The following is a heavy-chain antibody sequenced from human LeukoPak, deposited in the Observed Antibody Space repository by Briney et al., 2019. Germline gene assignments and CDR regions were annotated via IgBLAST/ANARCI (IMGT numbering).Heavy chain of an antibody. V-gene: IGHV1-69*13. CDR1: GGTFSSYA. Sequence: ASVKVSCKASGGTFSSYAISWVRQASGQGLEWMGGIIPIFGTANYAQKFQGRVTITADESTSTAYMELSSLRSEDTAVYYCASHSGHSGYDPTVPFRSWGQGTLVTVSS. J-gene: IGHJ4*02. CDR2: IIPIFGTA. CDR3: ASHSGHSGYDPTVPFRS. D-gene: IGHD5-12*01.